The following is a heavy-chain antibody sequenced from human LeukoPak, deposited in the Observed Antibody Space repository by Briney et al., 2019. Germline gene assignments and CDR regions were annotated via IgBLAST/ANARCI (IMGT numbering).Heavy chain of an antibody. CDR1: KGTFDSYG. V-gene: IGHV1-69*05. CDR2: VMAIFGRV. Sequence: SVKVSCKAPKGTFDSYGISWVRQAPGQGLEWMGGVMAIFGRVKYGQKFQGRATFTTDASTSTAYMELSSLTSDDTGVYYCARGELGDRSGFSFFDYWGQGTLVTASS. D-gene: IGHD3-22*01. J-gene: IGHJ4*02. CDR3: ARGELGDRSGFSFFDY.